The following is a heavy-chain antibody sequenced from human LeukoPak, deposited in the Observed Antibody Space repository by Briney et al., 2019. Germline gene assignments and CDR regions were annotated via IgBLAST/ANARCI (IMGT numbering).Heavy chain of an antibody. Sequence: ASVKVSCKASGYTFTSYDINWVRQATGQGLEWMGWMNPNSGNTGYAQKFQGRVTITRNTSISTAYMELSSLRSEDTAVYYCARVVDTTGAFDIWGQGTMVTVSS. D-gene: IGHD4-17*01. CDR3: ARVVDTTGAFDI. CDR2: MNPNSGNT. V-gene: IGHV1-8*03. J-gene: IGHJ3*02. CDR1: GYTFTSYD.